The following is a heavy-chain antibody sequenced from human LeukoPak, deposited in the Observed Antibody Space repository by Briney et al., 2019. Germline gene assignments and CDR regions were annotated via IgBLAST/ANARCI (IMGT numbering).Heavy chain of an antibody. CDR2: ISSSGSTI. D-gene: IGHD3-22*01. V-gene: IGHV3-48*03. J-gene: IGHJ4*02. CDR3: ARDARHITMIVVESPYYFDY. CDR1: GFTFSSYE. Sequence: GGSLRLSCAASGFTFSSYEMTWVRQAPGKGLEWVSYISSSGSTIYYADSVKGRFTISRDNAKNSLYLQMNSLRAEDTAVYYCARDARHITMIVVESPYYFDYWGQGTLVTVSS.